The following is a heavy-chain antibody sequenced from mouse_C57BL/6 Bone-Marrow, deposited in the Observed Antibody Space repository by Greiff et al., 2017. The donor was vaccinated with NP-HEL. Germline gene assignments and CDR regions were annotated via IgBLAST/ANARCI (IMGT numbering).Heavy chain of an antibody. D-gene: IGHD1-1*02. CDR1: GFTFSDYG. CDR3: ARGGGYYAMVY. CDR2: ISSGSSTI. Sequence: EVKLMESGGGLVKPGGSLKLSCAASGFTFSDYGMHWVRQAPEKGLEWVAYISSGSSTIYYADTVKGRFTISRDNAKNTLFLQMTSLRSEDTAMYCCARGGGYYAMVYWGKGTSVTVSS. J-gene: IGHJ4*01. V-gene: IGHV5-17*01.